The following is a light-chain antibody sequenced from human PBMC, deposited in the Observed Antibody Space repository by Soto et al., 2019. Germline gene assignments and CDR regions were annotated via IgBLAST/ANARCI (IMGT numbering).Light chain of an antibody. J-gene: IGKJ1*01. CDR3: MQGTHWQWT. V-gene: IGKV2-30*02. Sequence: VVMTQSPLSLPVTLGQPASISCRSSQSLIHSDGSTYLSWFQQRPGQSPRRIIYEVSDRDSGVPDRVSGSGSGTDFTLKISRVEAEDVGVYSCMQGTHWQWTFGQGTEVDIK. CDR1: QSLIHSDGSTY. CDR2: EVS.